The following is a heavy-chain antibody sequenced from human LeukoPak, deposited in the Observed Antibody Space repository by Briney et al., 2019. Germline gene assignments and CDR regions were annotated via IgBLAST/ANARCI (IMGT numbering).Heavy chain of an antibody. J-gene: IGHJ5*02. CDR1: GGSVNSGNYY. D-gene: IGHD3-10*01. CDR3: ARGRVRFDP. Sequence: SETLSLTCTVSGGSVNSGNYYWSWIWQPPGKGLEWIGYIYYSGSTNYNPTLKSRVTISVDTSKNQFSLKLSSVTAADTAVYYCARGRVRFDPWGQGTLVTVSS. CDR2: IYYSGST. V-gene: IGHV4-61*01.